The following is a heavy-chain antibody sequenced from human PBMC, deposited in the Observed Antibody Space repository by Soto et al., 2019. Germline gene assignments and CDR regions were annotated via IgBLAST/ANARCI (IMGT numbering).Heavy chain of an antibody. CDR1: GYTFTSYG. V-gene: IGHV1-18*01. Sequence: GASVNVSCKASGYTFTSYGISWVRQAPGQGLEWMGWISAYNGNTNYAQKLQGRVTMTTDTSTSTAYMELRSLRSDDTAVYYCARVVAAAGEGWFDPWGQVTLVTFSS. J-gene: IGHJ5*02. CDR3: ARVVAAAGEGWFDP. D-gene: IGHD6-13*01. CDR2: ISAYNGNT.